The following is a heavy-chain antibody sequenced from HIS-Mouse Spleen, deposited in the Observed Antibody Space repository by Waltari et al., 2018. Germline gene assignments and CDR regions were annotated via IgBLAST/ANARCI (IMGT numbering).Heavy chain of an antibody. CDR1: GGSISSSSYY. CDR2: IYTSGST. V-gene: IGHV4-39*07. Sequence: QLQLQESGPGLVKPSETLSLTCTVSGGSISSSSYYWGWIRQPPGKGLEWIGSIYTSGSTTYSPSLKSRVTMSVDTAKNQFSLKLSSVTAADTAVYYCARQTISIAARLGVIDYWGQGTLVTVSS. J-gene: IGHJ4*02. CDR3: ARQTISIAARLGVIDY. D-gene: IGHD6-6*01.